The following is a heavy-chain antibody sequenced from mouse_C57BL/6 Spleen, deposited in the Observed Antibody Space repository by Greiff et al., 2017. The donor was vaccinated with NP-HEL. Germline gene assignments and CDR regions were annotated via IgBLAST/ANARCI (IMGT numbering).Heavy chain of an antibody. J-gene: IGHJ4*01. Sequence: VQGVESGAELARPGASVKLSCKASGYTFTSYGISWVKQRTGQGLEWIGEIYPRSGNTYYNEKFKGKATLTADKSSSTAYMELRSLTSEDSAVYFCARRTTGYAMDYWGQGTSVTVSS. V-gene: IGHV1-81*01. CDR1: GYTFTSYG. CDR2: IYPRSGNT. CDR3: ARRTTGYAMDY. D-gene: IGHD1-1*01.